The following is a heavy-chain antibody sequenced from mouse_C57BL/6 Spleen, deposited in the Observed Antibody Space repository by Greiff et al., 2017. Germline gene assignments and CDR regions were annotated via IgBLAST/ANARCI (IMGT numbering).Heavy chain of an antibody. D-gene: IGHD2-1*01. J-gene: IGHJ4*01. Sequence: QVQLQQPGAELVMPGASVKLSCKASGYTFTSYWMHWVKQRPGQGLEWIGEIDPSDSYTNYNQKFKGKSTLTVDKSSSTAYLQLSSLTSEDSAVYYCARNYLYAMDYWGQGTSVTVSS. CDR1: GYTFTSYW. CDR2: IDPSDSYT. CDR3: ARNYLYAMDY. V-gene: IGHV1-69*01.